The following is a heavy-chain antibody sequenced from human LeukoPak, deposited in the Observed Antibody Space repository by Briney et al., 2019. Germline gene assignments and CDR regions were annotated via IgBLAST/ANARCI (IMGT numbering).Heavy chain of an antibody. CDR2: IYYSRST. CDR3: ARLPLYGGPASFDY. CDR1: GVSISSYY. J-gene: IGHJ4*02. V-gene: IGHV4-59*08. Sequence: PSETLSLTCTVSGVSISSYYWSWIRQPPGKGLEWIGYIYYSRSTNHNPSLKSRVTISVDTSKNQFSLKLSSVTAADTAVYYCARLPLYGGPASFDYWGQGTLVTVSS. D-gene: IGHD4/OR15-4a*01.